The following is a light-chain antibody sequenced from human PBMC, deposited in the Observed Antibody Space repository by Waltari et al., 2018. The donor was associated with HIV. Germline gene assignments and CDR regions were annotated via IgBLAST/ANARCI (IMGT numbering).Light chain of an antibody. CDR2: GAS. J-gene: IGKJ2*02. Sequence: THSPVTLSVSPADRPPLSCRARQNIGSYLAWYQHKTGQSPSLLVYGASITAPGIPARFTGSGAGTDFNLIIAGLQPDDCAVYYCHQYNVWPRCTFGQGTKVEIK. CDR3: HQYNVWPRCT. V-gene: IGKV3D-15*01. CDR1: QNIGSY.